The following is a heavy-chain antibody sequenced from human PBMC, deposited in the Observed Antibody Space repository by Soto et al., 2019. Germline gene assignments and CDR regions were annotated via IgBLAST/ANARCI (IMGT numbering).Heavy chain of an antibody. CDR1: GSTVTSYA. CDR3: ATEDDYGSAPWY. CDR2: ISAYNGNT. D-gene: IGHD3-10*01. Sequence: GVSGKVACKASGSTVTSYAISRVWQAPGQGLVGVGWISAYNGNTNYAQKVQGSVTMTTDTSTSTAYMELRSLRSDDTAVYYCATEDDYGSAPWYWGQGTRVT. J-gene: IGHJ4*02. V-gene: IGHV1-18*01.